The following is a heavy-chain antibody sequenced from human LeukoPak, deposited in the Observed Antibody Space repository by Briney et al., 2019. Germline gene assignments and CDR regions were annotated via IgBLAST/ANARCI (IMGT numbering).Heavy chain of an antibody. Sequence: GCSLRLSCAASGFTFSSYARSWVLQAPGKGLESVSAISGSCGSTYYAESVKGRLTIYRDNSKNTLYLQMNSMRAEDTAVYYCAKPLAAADPYYYYYYMDVWGKGTTVTVSS. CDR1: GFTFSSYA. J-gene: IGHJ6*03. CDR3: AKPLAAADPYYYYYYMDV. CDR2: ISGSCGST. D-gene: IGHD6-13*01. V-gene: IGHV3-23*01.